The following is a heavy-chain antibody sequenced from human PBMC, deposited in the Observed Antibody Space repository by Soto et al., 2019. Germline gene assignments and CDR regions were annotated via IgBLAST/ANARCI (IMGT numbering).Heavy chain of an antibody. V-gene: IGHV4-59*01. Sequence: SETLSLTCTVSGDSINTYYWSWIRQPPGKGLEWIGHIYRSGTTRYNPSVESRVTISVDTSKNQFSLELTSVTAADTAVYYCARVQMATIYFDYWGQGILVTVSS. CDR1: GDSINTYY. CDR3: ARVQMATIYFDY. J-gene: IGHJ4*02. CDR2: IYRSGTT. D-gene: IGHD5-12*01.